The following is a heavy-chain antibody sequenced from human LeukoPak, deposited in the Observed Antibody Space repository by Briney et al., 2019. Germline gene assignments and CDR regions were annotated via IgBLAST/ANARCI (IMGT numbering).Heavy chain of an antibody. CDR2: ISTNSGHT. J-gene: IGHJ4*02. Sequence: ASVKVSCKASGYTFTSHGISWVRQAPGQGLEWMGWISTNSGHTSYTQKLQGRVTLTTDTATSTAYMEVRSLRSDDTAVYYCARERDSYGSGSYLDYWGQGTLVTVSS. CDR3: ARERDSYGSGSYLDY. CDR1: GYTFTSHG. D-gene: IGHD3-10*01. V-gene: IGHV1-18*04.